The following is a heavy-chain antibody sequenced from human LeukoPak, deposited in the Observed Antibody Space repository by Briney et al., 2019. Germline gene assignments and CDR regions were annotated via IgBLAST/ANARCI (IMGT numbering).Heavy chain of an antibody. CDR3: AKDPSTFLTTGWYFDL. Sequence: PGGSLRLSCAASGFTFSSYGMHWVRQAPGKGLEWVAFIRYDGSNKYYADSVKGRFTISRDNSKSTLYLQMSSLRAVDTAIYYCAKDPSTFLTTGWYFDLWGRGTLVTVSS. V-gene: IGHV3-30*02. J-gene: IGHJ2*01. CDR2: IRYDGSNK. D-gene: IGHD4-17*01. CDR1: GFTFSSYG.